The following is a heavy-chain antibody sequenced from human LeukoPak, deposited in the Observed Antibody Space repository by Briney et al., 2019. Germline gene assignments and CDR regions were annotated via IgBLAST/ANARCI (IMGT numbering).Heavy chain of an antibody. V-gene: IGHV1-8*02. CDR3: ASAYSSSWYPGVNAFDI. D-gene: IGHD6-13*01. CDR2: MNPNSGNT. J-gene: IGHJ3*02. Sequence: ASVKVSCKASGYTFTSYAINWVRQATGQGLEWMGWMNPNSGNTGYAQKFQGRVTMTRNTSISTAYMELSSLRSEDTAVYYCASAYSSSWYPGVNAFDIWGQGTMVTVSS. CDR1: GYTFTSYA.